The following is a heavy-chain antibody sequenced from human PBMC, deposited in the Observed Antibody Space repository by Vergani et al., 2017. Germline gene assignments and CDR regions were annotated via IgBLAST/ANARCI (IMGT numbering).Heavy chain of an antibody. CDR1: GGTFSSYT. J-gene: IGHJ6*03. CDR3: ARRYRQPDYGDYGRDYYYMDV. V-gene: IGHV1-69*02. Sequence: QVQLVQSGAEVKKPGSSVKVSCKASGGTFSSYTISWVRQAPGQGLEWMGRIIPILGIANYAQKFQGRVTITADKSTSTAYMELSSLRSEDTAVYYCARRYRQPDYGDYGRDYYYMDVWGKGTTVTVSS. CDR2: IIPILGIA. D-gene: IGHD4-17*01.